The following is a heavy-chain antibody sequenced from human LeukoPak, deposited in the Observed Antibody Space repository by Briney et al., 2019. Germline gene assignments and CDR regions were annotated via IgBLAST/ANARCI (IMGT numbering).Heavy chain of an antibody. Sequence: ASVKVSCKASGYTFTGYYMHWVRQAPGQGLEWMGWINPNRCGTHYAQKTQSRVTTTRDTSSSTAYMELSRLRSDDTAVYYCARGPVGVTATYYFDYWGQGTVVSVSS. J-gene: IGHJ4*02. D-gene: IGHD2-21*02. CDR3: ARGPVGVTATYYFDY. V-gene: IGHV1-2*02. CDR2: INPNRCGT. CDR1: GYTFTGYY.